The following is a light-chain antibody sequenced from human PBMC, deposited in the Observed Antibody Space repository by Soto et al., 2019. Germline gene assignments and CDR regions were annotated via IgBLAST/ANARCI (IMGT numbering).Light chain of an antibody. CDR1: SSDVGNYNY. Sequence: QSALTQPPSASGPPGQSVTISCTGSSSDVGNYNYVSWYQQHPGKAPKLMIYEVNKRPSGVPDRFSGSKSGNTASLTVSGLQAEDEADYYCSSYAGSNIGVFGAGTKLTVL. CDR3: SSYAGSNIGV. J-gene: IGLJ1*01. V-gene: IGLV2-8*01. CDR2: EVN.